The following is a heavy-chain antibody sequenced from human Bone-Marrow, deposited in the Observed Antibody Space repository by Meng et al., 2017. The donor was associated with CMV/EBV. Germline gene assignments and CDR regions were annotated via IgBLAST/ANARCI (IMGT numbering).Heavy chain of an antibody. J-gene: IGHJ5*02. CDR1: GGSISSSSYY. V-gene: IGHV4-39*01. Sequence: GSLRLSCTVSGGSISSSSYYWGWIRQPPGKGLEWIGSIYYSGSTYYNPSLKSRVTISVDTSKNQFSLKLSSVTAADTAVYYCARQAAIISNWFDPWGQGTLVTVYS. CDR2: IYYSGST. D-gene: IGHD2-2*01. CDR3: ARQAAIISNWFDP.